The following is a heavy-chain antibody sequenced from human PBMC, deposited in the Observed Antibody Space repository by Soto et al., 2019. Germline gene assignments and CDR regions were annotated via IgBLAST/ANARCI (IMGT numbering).Heavy chain of an antibody. J-gene: IGHJ4*02. CDR2: IYYSGST. V-gene: IGHV4-31*03. Sequence: SETLSLTCTVSGGSISSGDYYWTWIRQHPGKGLEWVGYIYYSGSTKHNPSLKSRITISVDTSKNQFSLKLNSVTAADTAVYYCARTKTSSTSFHIDDPGQGTQVTVSS. CDR1: GGSISSGDYY. D-gene: IGHD2-2*01. CDR3: ARTKTSSTSFHIDD.